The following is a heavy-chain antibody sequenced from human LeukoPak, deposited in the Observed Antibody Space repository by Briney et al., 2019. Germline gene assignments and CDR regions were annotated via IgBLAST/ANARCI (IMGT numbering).Heavy chain of an antibody. J-gene: IGHJ4*02. V-gene: IGHV3-23*01. Sequence: PEGSLRLSCTASGLTFNVYGMSWVRQGPGKGLEWVSAISGSGDNTYYADSVKGRFTISRDNSKNTLYLQMNSLRAEDTAVYYCARDTAVADFDYWGQGTLVTVSS. CDR2: ISGSGDNT. CDR1: GLTFNVYG. D-gene: IGHD6-19*01. CDR3: ARDTAVADFDY.